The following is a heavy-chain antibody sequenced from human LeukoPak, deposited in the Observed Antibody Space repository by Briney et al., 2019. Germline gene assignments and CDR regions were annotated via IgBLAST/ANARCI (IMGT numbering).Heavy chain of an antibody. J-gene: IGHJ4*02. CDR1: GFTFSSYG. CDR2: IWYDGSNK. V-gene: IGHV3-33*01. CDR3: ARNLADGAGYDKGIDY. Sequence: GGSLRLSCAASGFTFSSYGMHWVRQAPGKGLEWVAVIWYDGSNKYYADSVKGRFTISRDNSKNTLYLQMNSLRAEDTAVYYCARNLADGAGYDKGIDYRGQGTLVTVSS. D-gene: IGHD3-9*01.